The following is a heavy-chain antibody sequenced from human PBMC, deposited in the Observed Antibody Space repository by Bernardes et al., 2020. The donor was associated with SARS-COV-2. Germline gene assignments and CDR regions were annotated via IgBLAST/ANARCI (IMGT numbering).Heavy chain of an antibody. Sequence: SETLSLTCTVSGGSISSYYWSWIRQPPGKGLEWIGYIYYSGSTNYNPSLKSRVTISVDTSKNQFSLKLSSVTAADTAVYYCARDRGIAARRWGNYGMDVWGQGTTVTVSS. CDR3: ARDRGIAARRWGNYGMDV. D-gene: IGHD6-6*01. V-gene: IGHV4-59*01. CDR1: GGSISSYY. J-gene: IGHJ6*02. CDR2: IYYSGST.